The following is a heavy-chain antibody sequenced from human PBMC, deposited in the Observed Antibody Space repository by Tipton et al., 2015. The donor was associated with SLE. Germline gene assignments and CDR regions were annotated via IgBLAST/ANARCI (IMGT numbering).Heavy chain of an antibody. J-gene: IGHJ2*01. D-gene: IGHD4/OR15-4a*01. CDR1: GFSIRSGYY. CDR3: ARGTAKYGAGTSSWNFDL. Sequence: TLSLTCTVSGFSIRSGYYWGWVRQPPGMGLDWIGYIYYSGFTNYNPSLKSRVTISVDTSNNQFSLKLSSVTAADTAVYYCARGTAKYGAGTSSWNFDLWGRGTLVTVSS. CDR2: IYYSGFT. V-gene: IGHV4-61*01.